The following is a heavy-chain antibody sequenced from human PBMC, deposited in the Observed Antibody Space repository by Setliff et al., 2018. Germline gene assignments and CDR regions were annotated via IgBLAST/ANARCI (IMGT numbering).Heavy chain of an antibody. CDR2: XXXXXXXX. D-gene: IGHD2-15*01. V-gene: IGHV7-4-1*02. J-gene: IGHJ6*03. CDR1: GYTFTTYA. CDR3: ARASRFGTIVWKGDYYMDV. Sequence: ASVKVSCKASGYTFTTYAIGWMRQAPGQGXXXXXXXXXXXXXXXXXQGXXXRFVFSXDTSVNTAYLQISSLKAEDTALYYCARASRFGTIVWKGDYYMDVWGRGTTVT.